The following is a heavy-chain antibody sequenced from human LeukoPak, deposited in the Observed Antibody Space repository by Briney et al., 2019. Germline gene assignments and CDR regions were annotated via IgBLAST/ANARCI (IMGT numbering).Heavy chain of an antibody. CDR2: IIPIFGTA. CDR3: AILLWFGESLPDY. D-gene: IGHD3-10*01. CDR1: GGTFSSYA. V-gene: IGHV1-69*05. J-gene: IGHJ4*02. Sequence: SVKVSCKASGGTFSSYAISWVRQAPGQGLEWMGRIIPIFGTANYAQKFQGRVTITTDESTSTAYMELSSLRSEDTAVYYCAILLWFGESLPDYWGQGTLVTVSS.